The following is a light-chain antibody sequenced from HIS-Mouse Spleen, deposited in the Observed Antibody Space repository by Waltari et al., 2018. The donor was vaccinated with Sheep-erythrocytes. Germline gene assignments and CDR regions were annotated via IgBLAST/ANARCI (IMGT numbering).Light chain of an antibody. CDR3: QQSYSTPQFT. J-gene: IGKJ3*01. Sequence: DIQLTQSPSSLSASVGGRVTITCRASQSISSYLNWYQQKPGKAPKLLIYAASSLQSEVPSRFSGSGSGTDFTLTISSLQPEDFATYYCQQSYSTPQFTFGPGTKVDIK. V-gene: IGKV1-39*01. CDR2: AAS. CDR1: QSISSY.